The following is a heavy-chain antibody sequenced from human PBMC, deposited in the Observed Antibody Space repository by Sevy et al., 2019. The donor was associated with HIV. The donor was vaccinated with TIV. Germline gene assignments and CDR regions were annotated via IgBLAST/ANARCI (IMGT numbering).Heavy chain of an antibody. Sequence: GGSLRLSCAASGFTFSSYGMHWVRQAPGKGLEWVAVIWYDGSNKYYADSVKGRFTISRDNSKNTLYLQMNSLRAEETAVYYCASDPSSSWYYYYYMDVWGKWTTVTVSS. J-gene: IGHJ6*03. CDR2: IWYDGSNK. CDR1: GFTFSSYG. V-gene: IGHV3-33*08. D-gene: IGHD6-13*01. CDR3: ASDPSSSWYYYYYMDV.